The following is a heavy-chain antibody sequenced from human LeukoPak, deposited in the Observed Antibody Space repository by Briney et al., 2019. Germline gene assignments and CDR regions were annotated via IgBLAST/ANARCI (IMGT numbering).Heavy chain of an antibody. CDR2: IKRDGSEK. D-gene: IGHD2-21*02. J-gene: IGHJ3*02. V-gene: IGHV3-7*01. CDR3: AKDGAGGDYYDAFDI. Sequence: GGSLRLSCSASGFTFSNYWMSWVRQAPGKGLEWVANIKRDGSEKYYVDSVKGRFTISRDNAKNSLYLQMNSLRAEDTAVYYCAKDGAGGDYYDAFDIWGQGTMVTVSS. CDR1: GFTFSNYW.